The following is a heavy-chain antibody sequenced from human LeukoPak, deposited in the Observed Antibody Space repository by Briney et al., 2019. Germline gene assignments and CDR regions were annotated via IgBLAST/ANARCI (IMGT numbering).Heavy chain of an antibody. CDR3: ARGWLSETTVLTPYNY. CDR2: IIPIFGTA. V-gene: IGHV1-69*13. D-gene: IGHD4-23*01. J-gene: IGHJ4*02. CDR1: GGTFSGYA. Sequence: SVKVSCKASGGTFSGYAISWVRQAPGQGLEWMGGIIPIFGTANYAQKFQGGVTITADESTSTAYMELSSLRSEDTAVYYCARGWLSETTVLTPYNYWGQGTLVTVSS.